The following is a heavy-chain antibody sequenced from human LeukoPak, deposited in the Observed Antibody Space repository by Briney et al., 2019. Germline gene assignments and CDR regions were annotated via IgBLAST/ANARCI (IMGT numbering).Heavy chain of an antibody. CDR1: GGTFSSYA. V-gene: IGHV1-69*05. Sequence: ASVKVSCKASGGTFSSYAISWVRQAPGQGLEWMGRIIPIFGTANYAQKFQGRGTITTDESTSTAYMELSSLRSGDTAVYYCARERCSGGSCYSGLKNYFDYWGQGTLVTVSS. J-gene: IGHJ4*02. CDR3: ARERCSGGSCYSGLKNYFDY. D-gene: IGHD2-15*01. CDR2: IIPIFGTA.